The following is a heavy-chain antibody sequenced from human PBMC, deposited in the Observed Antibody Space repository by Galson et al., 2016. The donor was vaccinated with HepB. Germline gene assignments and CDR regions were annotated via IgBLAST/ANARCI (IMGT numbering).Heavy chain of an antibody. Sequence: QSGAEVKKPGESLKISCQGSGYNFATYWVAWVRRVPGKGLEWMGMIYPGDSDTTYNPSFQGHVTMSADKSINNAYLQWNSLRTSDSAIYYCARHGINRGPSDYWGQGTLVSVTS. V-gene: IGHV5-51*01. J-gene: IGHJ4*02. D-gene: IGHD2-21*01. CDR3: ARHGINRGPSDY. CDR1: GYNFATYW. CDR2: IYPGDSDT.